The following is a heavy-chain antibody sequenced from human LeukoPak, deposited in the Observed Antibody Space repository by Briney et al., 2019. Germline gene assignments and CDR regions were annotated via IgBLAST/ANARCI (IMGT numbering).Heavy chain of an antibody. D-gene: IGHD3-16*01. CDR1: GFTFRRHG. CDR2: ISADGNTK. CDR3: AREGAWGNWYFDL. Sequence: PGGSLRLSCAASGFTFRRHGMHWVRQAPGKGLEWVVVISADGNTKYYVDSVEGRFTISRDNSKSTVYLEMNSLREEDTAVYYCAREGAWGNWYFDLWGRGTLVTVSS. J-gene: IGHJ2*01. V-gene: IGHV3-30*03.